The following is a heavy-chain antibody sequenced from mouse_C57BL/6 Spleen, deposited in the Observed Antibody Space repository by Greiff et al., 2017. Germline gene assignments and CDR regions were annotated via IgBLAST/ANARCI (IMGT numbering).Heavy chain of an antibody. J-gene: IGHJ2*01. Sequence: QVQLQQPGAELVKPGASVKLSCKASGYTFTSYWMHWVKQRPGQGLVWIGMIHPNSGSTNYNEKLKSKATLTVDKSSSTAYMQLSSLASENSAVYYCARSGYGSSYYFDYWGQGTTLTVSS. CDR2: IHPNSGST. D-gene: IGHD1-1*01. CDR3: ARSGYGSSYYFDY. CDR1: GYTFTSYW. V-gene: IGHV1-64*01.